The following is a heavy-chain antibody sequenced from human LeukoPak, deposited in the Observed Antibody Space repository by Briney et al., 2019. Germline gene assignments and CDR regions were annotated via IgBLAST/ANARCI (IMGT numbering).Heavy chain of an antibody. CDR2: IQRDGSIT. D-gene: IGHD4-17*01. CDR1: GFTFSAYW. V-gene: IGHV3-74*01. J-gene: IGHJ4*02. CDR3: VRASGEGASSDYFDY. Sequence: QPGGSLRLSCAASGFTFSAYWMHWVRQAPGKGLVWVSRIQRDGSITTYADSVKGRFTISRDNAQNTLYLQMNSLRAEDTAVYYCVRASGEGASSDYFDYWGQGTRVTVSS.